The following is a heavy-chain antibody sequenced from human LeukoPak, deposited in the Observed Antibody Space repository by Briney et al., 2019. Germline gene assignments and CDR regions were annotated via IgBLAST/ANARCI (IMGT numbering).Heavy chain of an antibody. J-gene: IGHJ4*02. Sequence: RGSLRLSSAAAGFTVSSKYMSWVRQAPGKRLEWVSVIYSGGSTYYADSVKGRFTISRDNSKNTLYLQMNSLRAEDTAVYYCASPGGDYFSSFDYWGQGTLVTVSS. CDR1: GFTVSSKY. V-gene: IGHV3-66*02. CDR2: IYSGGST. D-gene: IGHD4-17*01. CDR3: ASPGGDYFSSFDY.